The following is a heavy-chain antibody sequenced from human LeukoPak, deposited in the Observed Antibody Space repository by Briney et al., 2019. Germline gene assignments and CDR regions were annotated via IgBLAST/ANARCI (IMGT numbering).Heavy chain of an antibody. CDR1: GGSISSSSYY. Sequence: SETLSLTCTVSGGSISSSSYYWGWIRQPPGKGLEWIGSIYYSGSTYYNPSLKSRVTISVDTSKNQFSLKLSSVTAADTAVYYCARHTSVYYGSGSYDYWGQGTLVTVSS. CDR2: IYYSGST. D-gene: IGHD3-10*01. J-gene: IGHJ4*02. V-gene: IGHV4-39*01. CDR3: ARHTSVYYGSGSYDY.